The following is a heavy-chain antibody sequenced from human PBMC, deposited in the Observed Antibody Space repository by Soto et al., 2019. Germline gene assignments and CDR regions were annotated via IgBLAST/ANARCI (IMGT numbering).Heavy chain of an antibody. Sequence: QVQLQESGPGLVEPSQTLSLTCTVSGGSISSGDYDWSWIRQPPGKDLEWIGHIYNSGNTYSNPSLKSRVTISVDTSKNQFSLKLSSVTAADTAVYYCARGPSGDKVDYWGQGILVTVSS. CDR1: GGSISSGDYD. V-gene: IGHV4-30-4*01. CDR2: IYNSGNT. CDR3: ARGPSGDKVDY. J-gene: IGHJ4*02. D-gene: IGHD1-26*01.